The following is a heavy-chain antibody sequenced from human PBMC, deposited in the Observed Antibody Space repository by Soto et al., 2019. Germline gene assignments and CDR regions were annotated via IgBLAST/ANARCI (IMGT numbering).Heavy chain of an antibody. V-gene: IGHV3-30*18. CDR2: ISYDGSNK. Sequence: GGSQRLSXAASGFAFSSYGMHWVRQAPGKGLEWVAVISYDGSNKYYADSVKGRFTISRDNSKNTLYLQMNSLRAEDTAVYYCAKGDFDYWGQGTLVTVSS. J-gene: IGHJ4*02. CDR3: AKGDFDY. CDR1: GFAFSSYG.